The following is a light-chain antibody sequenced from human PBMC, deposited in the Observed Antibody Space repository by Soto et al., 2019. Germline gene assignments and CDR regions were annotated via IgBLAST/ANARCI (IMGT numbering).Light chain of an antibody. Sequence: AIQLTQSPSSLSASVGDRVTITCRASQGISSALAWYQQKPGKAPKLLIYDASSLESGVPSRFSGSGSGTDFTLTISSLQPEDFATYYCLQDYNYPTFGQGTKVDIK. J-gene: IGKJ1*01. CDR3: LQDYNYPT. CDR2: DAS. V-gene: IGKV1D-13*01. CDR1: QGISSA.